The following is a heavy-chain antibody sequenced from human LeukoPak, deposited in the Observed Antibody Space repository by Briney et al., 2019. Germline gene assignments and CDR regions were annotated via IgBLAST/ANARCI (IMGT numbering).Heavy chain of an antibody. CDR1: GASFSAYS. V-gene: IGHV4-34*01. CDR3: ARDVTNDYNRYFDY. CDR2: INHSGGT. D-gene: IGHD5-24*01. Sequence: SETLSLTCAVYGASFSAYSWSWIRQTPGEGLEWIGEINHSGGTNYNPSLKSRVTISVDTPNNQSSLKIKSVAAADTPVYYCARDVTNDYNRYFDYWGQGTLVTVSS. J-gene: IGHJ4*02.